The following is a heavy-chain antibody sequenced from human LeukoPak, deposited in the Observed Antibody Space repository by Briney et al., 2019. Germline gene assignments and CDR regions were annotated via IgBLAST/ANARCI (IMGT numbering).Heavy chain of an antibody. CDR1: AGSFSGDY. Sequence: SETLSLTCAVYAGSFSGDYWSWIRQPPGKGLEWIGEINHSGSTNYKPSLKSRVTISVDTSKNHFSLKLTSVTAADTAVYYCALFEVVVGSTQDFWGQGTLVTVSS. CDR3: ALFEVVVGSTQDF. CDR2: INHSGST. D-gene: IGHD2-15*01. V-gene: IGHV4-34*01. J-gene: IGHJ4*02.